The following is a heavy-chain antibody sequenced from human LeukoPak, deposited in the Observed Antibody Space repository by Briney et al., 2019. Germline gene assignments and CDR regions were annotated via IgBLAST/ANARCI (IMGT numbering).Heavy chain of an antibody. CDR2: ISGSGGST. J-gene: IGHJ4*02. Sequence: ETLSLTCTVSGGSISNGDHYWSWVRQAPGKGLEWVSAISGSGGSTYYADSVKGRFTISRDNSKNTLYLQMNSLRAEDTAVYYCAKEAGSFDYWGQGTLVTVSS. D-gene: IGHD6-6*01. CDR1: GGSISNGDHY. CDR3: AKEAGSFDY. V-gene: IGHV3-23*01.